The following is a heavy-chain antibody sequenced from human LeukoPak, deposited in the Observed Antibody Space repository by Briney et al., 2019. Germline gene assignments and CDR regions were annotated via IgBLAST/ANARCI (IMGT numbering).Heavy chain of an antibody. V-gene: IGHV3-7*03. CDR1: GFTFSSYW. J-gene: IGHJ3*02. CDR3: AREGSRSADAFDI. Sequence: GGSLRLSCAASGFTFSSYWMSWVRQAPGKGLEWVANIKQDGSEKYYVDSVKGRFITSRGSAKNSLYLQMNSLRAEDTALYYCAREGSRSADAFDIWGQGTMVTVSS. CDR2: IKQDGSEK. D-gene: IGHD6-25*01.